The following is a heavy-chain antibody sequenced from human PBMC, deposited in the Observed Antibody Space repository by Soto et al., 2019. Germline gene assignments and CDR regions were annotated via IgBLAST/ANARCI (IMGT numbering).Heavy chain of an antibody. V-gene: IGHV1-46*01. CDR1: GYTFTSYY. D-gene: IGHD2-2*01. Sequence: GASVKVSCKASGYTFTSYYVHWVRQAPGQGPEWMGKINPSDGSTSYAQKFQGRVTITADESTSTAYMELSSLRSEDTAVYYCARHVPAAGYYYGMDVWGQGTTVTVSS. J-gene: IGHJ6*02. CDR2: INPSDGST. CDR3: ARHVPAAGYYYGMDV.